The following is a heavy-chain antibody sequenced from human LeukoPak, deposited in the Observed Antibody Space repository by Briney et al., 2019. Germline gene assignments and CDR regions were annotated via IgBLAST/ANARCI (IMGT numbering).Heavy chain of an antibody. V-gene: IGHV4-31*03. D-gene: IGHD5-24*01. CDR2: IYYSGST. CDR3: AREGGIRWLQFKRWFDP. CDR1: GGSISSGGYY. Sequence: PSETLSLTSTVSGGSISSGGYYWSWIRQHPGKGLEWIGYIYYSGSTYYNPSPKSRVTISVDTSKNQFSLKLSSVTAADTAVYYCAREGGIRWLQFKRWFDPWGQGTLVTVSS. J-gene: IGHJ5*02.